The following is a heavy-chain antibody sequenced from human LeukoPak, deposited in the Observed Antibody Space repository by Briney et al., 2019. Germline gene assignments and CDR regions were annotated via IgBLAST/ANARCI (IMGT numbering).Heavy chain of an antibody. CDR2: IIPILGIA. CDR3: ARGNRITIFGVVTYFTWFDP. V-gene: IGHV1-69*04. J-gene: IGHJ5*02. CDR1: GGTFSSYA. Sequence: ASVKVSCKASGGTFSSYAISWVRQAPGQGLEWMGRIIPILGIANYAQKFQGRVTITRNTSISTAYMELSSLRSEDTAVYYCARGNRITIFGVVTYFTWFDPWGQGTLVTVSS. D-gene: IGHD3-3*01.